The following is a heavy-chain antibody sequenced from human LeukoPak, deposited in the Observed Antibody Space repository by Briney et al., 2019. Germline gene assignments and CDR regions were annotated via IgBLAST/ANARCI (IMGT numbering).Heavy chain of an antibody. CDR2: IHHSGST. Sequence: SETLSLTCTVSGYSISSDYYWGWIRQPPGKGLEWIGSIHHSGSTYYNPSLKSRVTIFVDTSKNQFSLKLSSVTAADTAVYYCARVIAARPDNWFDPWGQGTLVTVSS. D-gene: IGHD6-6*01. CDR3: ARVIAARPDNWFDP. V-gene: IGHV4-38-2*02. J-gene: IGHJ5*02. CDR1: GYSISSDYY.